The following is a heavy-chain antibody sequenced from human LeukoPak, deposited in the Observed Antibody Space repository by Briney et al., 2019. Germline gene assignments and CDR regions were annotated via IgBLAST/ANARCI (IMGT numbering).Heavy chain of an antibody. D-gene: IGHD1-26*01. J-gene: IGHJ3*02. V-gene: IGHV3-21*01. CDR1: GFTFSSYS. CDR3: ARETRRGTHGDDAFDI. CDR2: ISSSSSYI. Sequence: PGGSLRLSCAASGFTFSSYSMNWVRQAPGKGLEWVSSISSSSSYIYYADSVKGRFTISRDNAKNSLYLPMNSLRAEDTAVYYCARETRRGTHGDDAFDIWGQGTMVTVSS.